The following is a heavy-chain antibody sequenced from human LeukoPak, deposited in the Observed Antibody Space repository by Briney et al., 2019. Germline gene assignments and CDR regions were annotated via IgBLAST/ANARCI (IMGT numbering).Heavy chain of an antibody. V-gene: IGHV4-39*01. CDR2: IYYSGST. D-gene: IGHD6-13*01. Sequence: PSETLSLTCTVSGGSISSSSYYWGWIRQPPGKGLEWIGSIYYSGSTYYNPSLKSRVTISVDTSKNQFSLKLSSVTAADTAVYYCARHMSPGIAAAALGYWGQGTLVTVSS. CDR3: ARHMSPGIAAAALGY. CDR1: GGSISSSSYY. J-gene: IGHJ4*02.